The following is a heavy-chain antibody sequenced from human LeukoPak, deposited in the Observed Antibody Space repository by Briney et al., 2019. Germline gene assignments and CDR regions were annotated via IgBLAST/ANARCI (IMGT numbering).Heavy chain of an antibody. CDR2: IYPGDSDT. CDR1: GYSFTNNW. CDR3: ARLSHGFDS. Sequence: GESLRISCKVSGYSFTNNWIGWVRQMPGKGLEWMGIIYPGDSDTRYSPSFQGQITISADKSISTAYLQWGSLKASDTAMYYCARLSHGFDSWGQGTLVTVSP. J-gene: IGHJ5*01. V-gene: IGHV5-51*01.